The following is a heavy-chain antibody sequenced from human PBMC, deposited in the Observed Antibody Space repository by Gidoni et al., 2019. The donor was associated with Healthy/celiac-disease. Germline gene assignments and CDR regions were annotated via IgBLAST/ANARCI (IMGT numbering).Heavy chain of an antibody. V-gene: IGHV4-34*01. D-gene: IGHD6-19*01. Sequence: QVQLQQWCAGLLTPSETLSLTCAVYGGSFSGYYWSWIRQPPGKGLEWIGEINHSGSTNYNPSLKSRVTISVDTSKNQFSLKLSSLTAADTAVYYCARVGSGWYDYWGQGTLVTVSS. CDR1: GGSFSGYY. CDR3: ARVGSGWYDY. CDR2: INHSGST. J-gene: IGHJ4*02.